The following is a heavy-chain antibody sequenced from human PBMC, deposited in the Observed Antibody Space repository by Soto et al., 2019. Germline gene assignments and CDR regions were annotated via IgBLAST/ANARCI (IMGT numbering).Heavy chain of an antibody. Sequence: EVQLLESGGGLVQPGGSLRLSCAASGFTLGTYVMTWVRQAPGKGLEWVSAISGSGGSTNYADPLKGRFTISRDNTKNTLYLQMNSLRVEETAVYYCAKDRKGSYCSGGTCYSFDYWGQGTLVTVPS. CDR3: AKDRKGSYCSGGTCYSFDY. V-gene: IGHV3-23*01. CDR2: ISGSGGST. CDR1: GFTLGTYV. D-gene: IGHD2-15*01. J-gene: IGHJ4*02.